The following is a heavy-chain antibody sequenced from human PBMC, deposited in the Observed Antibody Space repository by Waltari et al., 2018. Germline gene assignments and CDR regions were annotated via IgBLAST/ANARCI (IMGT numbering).Heavy chain of an antibody. J-gene: IGHJ3*02. CDR1: GFSVRTYG. CDR2: RQDDESTI. CDR3: AREVSRYFIHAFDI. D-gene: IGHD2-2*01. V-gene: IGHV3-33*01. Sequence: QVQLVESGGGVVQPGRSVRLSCAVSGFSVRTYGMHWVRQSAGKGLEWVALRQDDESTIHYADSVRGRFTVSRDTSKNMVALQMNSLTVEDSSIYFCAREVSRYFIHAFDIRGQGTMVIVSS.